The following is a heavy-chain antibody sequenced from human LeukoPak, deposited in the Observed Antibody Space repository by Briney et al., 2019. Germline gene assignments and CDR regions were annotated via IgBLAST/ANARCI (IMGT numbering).Heavy chain of an antibody. Sequence: GGSLRLFCAASGFTFSSYWMSWVRRAPGKGLEWIANINQNGNEKHYLDSMKGRLTISRDNANNLVFLQMNSLTIEDTAVYYCAGGPGFLIDCWGHGTLVTVSS. J-gene: IGHJ4*01. D-gene: IGHD3-3*01. CDR2: INQNGNEK. CDR3: AGGPGFLIDC. CDR1: GFTFSSYW. V-gene: IGHV3-7*01.